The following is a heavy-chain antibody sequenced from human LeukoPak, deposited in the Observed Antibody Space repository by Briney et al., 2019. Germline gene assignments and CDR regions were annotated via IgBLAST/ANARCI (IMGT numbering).Heavy chain of an antibody. V-gene: IGHV3-13*01. J-gene: IGHJ5*02. CDR1: GFAFSTSD. CDR2: IGKADDT. CDR3: ARGDYMGFDP. D-gene: IGHD4-11*01. Sequence: GGSLRLSCAAPGFAFSTSDMHWVRQAAGQGLEWVSGIGKADDTYYLDSVRGRFTIFRENDENSVYLQMNNLRAGDTAVYYCARGDYMGFDPWGQGTLVTVSS.